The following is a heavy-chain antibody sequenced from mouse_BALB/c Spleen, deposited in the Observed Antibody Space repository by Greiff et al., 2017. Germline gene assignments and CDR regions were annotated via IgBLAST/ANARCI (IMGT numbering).Heavy chain of an antibody. Sequence: VQLQQSGPGLVAPSQSLSITCTVSGFSLTSYGVHWVRQPPGKGLEWLGVIWAGGSTNYNSALMSRLSISKDNSKSQVFLKMNSLQTDDTAMYYCASLSYGSDYFDYWGQGTTLTVSS. CDR2: IWAGGST. V-gene: IGHV2-9*02. CDR3: ASLSYGSDYFDY. J-gene: IGHJ2*01. CDR1: GFSLTSYG. D-gene: IGHD1-1*01.